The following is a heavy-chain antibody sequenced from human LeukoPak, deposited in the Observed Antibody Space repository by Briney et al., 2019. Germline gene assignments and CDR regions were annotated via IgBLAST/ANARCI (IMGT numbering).Heavy chain of an antibody. CDR3: ARKSSPVAGPFDY. V-gene: IGHV3-21*01. J-gene: IGHJ4*02. Sequence: AGGSLRLSCAASGFTFSSYAMNWVRQAPGKGLEWVSSISSTSSYIYYADSVKGRFTISRDNAKNSLYLQMNSLRAEDTAVYYCARKSSPVAGPFDYWGQGTLVTVSS. CDR1: GFTFSSYA. CDR2: ISSTSSYI. D-gene: IGHD6-19*01.